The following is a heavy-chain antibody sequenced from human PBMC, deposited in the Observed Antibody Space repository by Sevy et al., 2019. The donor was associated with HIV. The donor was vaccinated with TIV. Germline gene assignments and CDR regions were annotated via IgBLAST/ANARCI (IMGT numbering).Heavy chain of an antibody. CDR3: ARSLPGYYDSSGYYARIPYFDY. CDR1: GGSISSYY. V-gene: IGHV4-59*12. CDR2: IYYSGST. J-gene: IGHJ4*02. Sequence: SETLSLTCTVSGGSISSYYWSWIRQPPGKGLEWIGYIYYSGSTNYNPSLKSRVTISVDTSKNQFSLKLGSVTAADTAVYYCARSLPGYYDSSGYYARIPYFDYWGQGTLVTVSS. D-gene: IGHD3-22*01.